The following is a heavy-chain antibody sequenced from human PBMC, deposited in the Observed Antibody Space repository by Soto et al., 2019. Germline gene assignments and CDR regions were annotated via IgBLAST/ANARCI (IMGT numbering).Heavy chain of an antibody. J-gene: IGHJ3*02. CDR2: IYYSGST. D-gene: IGHD3-3*01. CDR3: ARVRRGDFWTPWGAFDI. CDR1: GGSISSGDYY. Sequence: SETLSLTCTVSGGSISSGDYYWSWIRQPPGKGLEWIGYIYYSGSTYYNPSLKSRVTISVDTSKNQFSLKLSSVTAADTAVYYRARVRRGDFWTPWGAFDIWGQGTMVTVSS. V-gene: IGHV4-30-4*01.